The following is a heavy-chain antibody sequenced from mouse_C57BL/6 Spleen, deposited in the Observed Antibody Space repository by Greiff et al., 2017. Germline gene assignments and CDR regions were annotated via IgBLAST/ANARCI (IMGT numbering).Heavy chain of an antibody. V-gene: IGHV5-4*01. CDR2: ISDGGSYT. Sequence: EVQLVESGGGLVKPGGSLKLSCAASGFTFSSYAMSWVRQTPEKRLEWVATISDGGSYTYYPDNVKGRFTISRDNAKNNLYLQMSHLKSEDTAMYYCARGDYYGSSYWYFDVSGTGTTVTVSS. J-gene: IGHJ1*03. CDR3: ARGDYYGSSYWYFDV. CDR1: GFTFSSYA. D-gene: IGHD1-1*01.